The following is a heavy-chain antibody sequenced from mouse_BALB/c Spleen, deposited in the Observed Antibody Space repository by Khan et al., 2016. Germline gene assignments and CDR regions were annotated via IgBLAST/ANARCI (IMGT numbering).Heavy chain of an antibody. CDR3: AGQRGDAYYYYLDD. Sequence: QVQLQQSGTELVRPGTSVTVSCKASGYAFTYYLIDWLKQRPGKGLEWIGVINPGSGGTKYHEKFKDKATLTADKSSNTAHMHRSSLTSDDSAVYVCAGQRGDAYYYYLDDWGAGTTVTVSS. V-gene: IGHV1-54*01. CDR1: GYAFTYYL. CDR2: INPGSGGT. J-gene: IGHJ1*01.